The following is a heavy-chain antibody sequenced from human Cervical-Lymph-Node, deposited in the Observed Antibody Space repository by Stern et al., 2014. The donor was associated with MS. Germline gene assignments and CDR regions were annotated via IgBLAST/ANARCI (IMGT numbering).Heavy chain of an antibody. CDR1: GFAFSDYY. V-gene: IGHV3-11*01. CDR2: ISSTGTTI. D-gene: IGHD6-19*01. Sequence: VQLVESGGGLVKPRGSLRLSCAASGFAFSDYYMTWIRQAPGQGLEWVSYISSTGTTIYYADSVKGRFTISRDNAENTVSLQMNSLRAEDTAVYYCARVGSSGWHYFDYWGQGTLVTVSS. J-gene: IGHJ4*02. CDR3: ARVGSSGWHYFDY.